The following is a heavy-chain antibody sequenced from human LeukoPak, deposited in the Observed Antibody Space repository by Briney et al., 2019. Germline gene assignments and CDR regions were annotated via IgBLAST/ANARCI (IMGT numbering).Heavy chain of an antibody. CDR1: GFTFSSYS. CDR3: ARDVRAVAGLLDY. V-gene: IGHV3-21*01. D-gene: IGHD6-19*01. Sequence: GGSLRLSCAASGFTFSSYSMNWVRQAPGKGLEWVSSISSSSSYIYYADSVKGRFTISRDNAKNSLYLQMNSLRAEDTAVYYCARDVRAVAGLLDYWGQGTLVTVSS. J-gene: IGHJ4*02. CDR2: ISSSSSYI.